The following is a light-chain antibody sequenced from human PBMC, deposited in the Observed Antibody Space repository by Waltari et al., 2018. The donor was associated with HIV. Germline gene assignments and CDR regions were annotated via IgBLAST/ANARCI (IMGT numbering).Light chain of an antibody. J-gene: IGKJ4*01. V-gene: IGKV1-16*01. CDR2: GAS. CDR3: QQYNAFPFT. CDR1: QAISDH. Sequence: IQMTQSPPSVSASVGDRVTITCRASQAISDHLAWFQQQPGKAPKSLIYGASNMQAGVPSRFIGSGSGTDFTLTIDTLQPDDFATYYCQQYNAFPFTFGGGTKVDIK.